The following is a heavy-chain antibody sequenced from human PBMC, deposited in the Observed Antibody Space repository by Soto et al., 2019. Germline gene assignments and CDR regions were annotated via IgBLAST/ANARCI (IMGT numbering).Heavy chain of an antibody. D-gene: IGHD5-18*01. Sequence: GGSLRLSCAASGFTFSSYGMHWVRQAPGKGLEWVAVISYDGSNKYYADSVKGRFTISRDNSKNTLYLQMNSLRAEDTAVYYCANENSDGPGSYYFDYWGQGTLVTVSS. CDR2: ISYDGSNK. V-gene: IGHV3-30*18. CDR1: GFTFSSYG. J-gene: IGHJ4*02. CDR3: ANENSDGPGSYYFDY.